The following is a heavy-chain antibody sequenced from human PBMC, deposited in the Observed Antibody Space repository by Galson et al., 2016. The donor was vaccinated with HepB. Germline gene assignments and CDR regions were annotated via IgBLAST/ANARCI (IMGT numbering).Heavy chain of an antibody. CDR2: ITGSLGKK. CDR3: AKDVHVRAAGSFGLDV. V-gene: IGHV3-23*01. D-gene: IGHD6-25*01. Sequence: SLRLSCAASGFTITTYAMSWVRQAPGKGLEWVSIITGSLGKKYYADSVKGRFTISRDTSKNRLYLHMDGLRVEDTAVYYCAKDVHVRAAGSFGLDVWGQGTTVTVSS. CDR1: GFTITTYA. J-gene: IGHJ6*02.